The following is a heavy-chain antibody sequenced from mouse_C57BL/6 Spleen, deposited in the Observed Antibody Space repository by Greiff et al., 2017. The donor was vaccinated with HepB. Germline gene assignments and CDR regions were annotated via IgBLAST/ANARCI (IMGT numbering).Heavy chain of an antibody. J-gene: IGHJ2*01. CDR3: AINYGSSLYFDY. Sequence: VQLQQPGAELVRPGTSVKLSCKASGYTFTSYWMHWVKQRPGQGLEWIGVIDPSDSYTNYNQKFKGKATLTVDTSSSTAYMQLSSLTSEDSAVYYCAINYGSSLYFDYWGQGTTLTVSS. V-gene: IGHV1-59*01. CDR1: GYTFTSYW. D-gene: IGHD1-1*01. CDR2: IDPSDSYT.